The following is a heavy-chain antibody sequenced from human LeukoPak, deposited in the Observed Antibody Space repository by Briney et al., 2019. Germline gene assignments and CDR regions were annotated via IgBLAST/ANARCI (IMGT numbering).Heavy chain of an antibody. J-gene: IGHJ3*02. V-gene: IGHV4-59*01. D-gene: IGHD3-22*01. CDR1: GGSISSCY. CDR3: ARDYYDSSGYAFDI. Sequence: SETLSLTCTVSGGSISSCYWSWIRQPPGKGLEWIGYIYYSGSTNYNPSLKSRVTISVDTSKNQFSLKLSSVTAADTAVYYCARDYYDSSGYAFDIWGQGTMVTVSS. CDR2: IYYSGST.